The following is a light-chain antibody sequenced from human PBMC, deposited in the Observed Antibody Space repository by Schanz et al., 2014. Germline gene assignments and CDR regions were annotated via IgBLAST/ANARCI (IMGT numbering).Light chain of an antibody. CDR1: QSVSSGY. Sequence: EIVLTQSPGTLSLSPGERATLSCRASQSVSSGYLAWYQQKPGQAPSLLIYGASTRATGIPARFSGSGSGTEFTLTISSLQSEDFAVYYCQQYNNWPSITFGQGTRLEIK. CDR3: QQYNNWPSIT. J-gene: IGKJ5*01. CDR2: GAS. V-gene: IGKV3-15*01.